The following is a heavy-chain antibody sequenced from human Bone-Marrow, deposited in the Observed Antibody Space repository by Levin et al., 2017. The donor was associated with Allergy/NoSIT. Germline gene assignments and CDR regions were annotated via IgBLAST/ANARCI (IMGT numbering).Heavy chain of an antibody. CDR1: GFTFNNAW. CDR3: TRYIYCTSAVCIDY. Sequence: AGGSLRLSCAASGFTFNNAWMSWVRQAPGKGLEWVGRIKSKTDGGTTDYAAPVKGRFTISRDDSQNTLYLQMNSLKTEDTAVYFCTRYIYCTSAVCIDYWGQGTLVTVSS. V-gene: IGHV3-15*01. CDR2: IKSKTDGGTT. J-gene: IGHJ4*02. D-gene: IGHD2-8*01.